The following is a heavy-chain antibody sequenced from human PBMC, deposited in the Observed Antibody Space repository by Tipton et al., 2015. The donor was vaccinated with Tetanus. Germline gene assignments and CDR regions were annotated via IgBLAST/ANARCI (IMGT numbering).Heavy chain of an antibody. CDR3: STDINGEAY. CDR1: GDTFGSFD. V-gene: IGHV1-69*06. D-gene: IGHD3-10*01. J-gene: IGHJ4*02. Sequence: QSGPEVKKPGSSVTVSCEASGDTFGSFDVSWVRQAPGRGLEWMGGIIPILSKPRFAKNFQGRVTITADTSTDTAYMELRSLRFDDTATYYCSTDINGEAYWGQGTPVTVSS. CDR2: IIPILSKP.